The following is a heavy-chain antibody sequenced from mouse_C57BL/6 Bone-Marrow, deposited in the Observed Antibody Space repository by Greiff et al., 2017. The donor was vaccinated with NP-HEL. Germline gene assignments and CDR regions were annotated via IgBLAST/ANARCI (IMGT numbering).Heavy chain of an antibody. CDR2: INPDSSTI. CDR3: ARDYGSSYPWYFDV. D-gene: IGHD1-1*01. Sequence: EVKLMESGGGLVQPGGSLKLSCAASGIDFSRYWMSWVRRAPGKGLEWIGEINPDSSTINYAPSLKDKFIISRDNAKNTLYLQMSKVRSEDTALYYCARDYGSSYPWYFDVWGTGTTVTVSS. CDR1: GIDFSRYW. V-gene: IGHV4-1*01. J-gene: IGHJ1*03.